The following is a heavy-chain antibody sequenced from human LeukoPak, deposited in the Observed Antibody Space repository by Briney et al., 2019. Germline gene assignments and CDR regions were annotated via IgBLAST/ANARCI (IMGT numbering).Heavy chain of an antibody. Sequence: GGSLRLSCAASGFTFSSYWMHWVRQAPGKGLVWVSRINSDGSSTSYADSVKGRFTISRDNAKNTLYVQMNSLRVEDTAVYYCARVGLGEWYFDLWGRGTLVTVSS. J-gene: IGHJ2*01. V-gene: IGHV3-74*01. D-gene: IGHD1-26*01. CDR1: GFTFSSYW. CDR2: INSDGSST. CDR3: ARVGLGEWYFDL.